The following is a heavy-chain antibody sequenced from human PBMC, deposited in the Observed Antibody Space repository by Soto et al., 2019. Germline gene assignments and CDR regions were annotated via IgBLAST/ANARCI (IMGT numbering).Heavy chain of an antibody. CDR3: ARQKWEQPKWFDP. V-gene: IGHV4-39*01. J-gene: IGHJ5*02. CDR2: IYYSGTT. D-gene: IGHD1-26*01. CDR1: GGSISSTFYY. Sequence: QLQLQESGPGLVKPSETLSLTCSLSGGSISSTFYYWGWIRQPPGKGLEWIGSIYYSGTTFYNASLKAGVTISVDTSKNQFSLRLTSVTATDTAVYFCARQKWEQPKWFDPWGQGTLVTVSS.